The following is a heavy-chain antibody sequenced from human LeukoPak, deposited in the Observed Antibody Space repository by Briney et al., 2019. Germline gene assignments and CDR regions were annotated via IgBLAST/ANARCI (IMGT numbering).Heavy chain of an antibody. CDR1: GYSFTSYW. CDR2: IYPGDSDT. J-gene: IGHJ4*02. V-gene: IGHV5-51*01. D-gene: IGHD3-10*01. CDR3: ARDFFGSGEYFDN. Sequence: GESLKISCKGSGYSFTSYWIGWVRQMPGKGLEWMGFIYPGDSDTRYSPSFEGHVTFSADKSIDTAYLQWNSLKASDTAMYFCARDFFGSGEYFDNWGQGTLVTVSS.